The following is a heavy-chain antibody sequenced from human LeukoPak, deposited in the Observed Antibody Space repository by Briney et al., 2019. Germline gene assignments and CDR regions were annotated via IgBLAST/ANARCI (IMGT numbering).Heavy chain of an antibody. CDR3: ARNRGIAVAGTFYYGMDV. D-gene: IGHD6-19*01. Sequence: SVKVSCKASGGTFSSYAISWVRQAPGQGLEWMGGIIPIFGTANYAQKFQGRVTITADESTSTAYMELSSLRSEDTAVYYCARNRGIAVAGTFYYGMDVWGKGTTVTVSS. V-gene: IGHV1-69*01. J-gene: IGHJ6*04. CDR2: IIPIFGTA. CDR1: GGTFSSYA.